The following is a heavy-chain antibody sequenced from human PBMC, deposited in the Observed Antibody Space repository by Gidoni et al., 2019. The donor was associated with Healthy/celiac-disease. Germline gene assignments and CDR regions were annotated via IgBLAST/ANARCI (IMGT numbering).Heavy chain of an antibody. J-gene: IGHJ4*02. CDR3: ARGHYYDSSGYYRLFDY. D-gene: IGHD3-22*01. CDR1: GYTFASYD. V-gene: IGHV1-8*01. CDR2: MNPNSGNT. Sequence: QVQLVQSGAEVKKPGASVKVSCKASGYTFASYDINWVRQATGQGLEWMGWMNPNSGNTGYAQKFQVRVTMTRNTSISTAYMELSSLRSEDTAVYYCARGHYYDSSGYYRLFDYWGQGTLVTVSS.